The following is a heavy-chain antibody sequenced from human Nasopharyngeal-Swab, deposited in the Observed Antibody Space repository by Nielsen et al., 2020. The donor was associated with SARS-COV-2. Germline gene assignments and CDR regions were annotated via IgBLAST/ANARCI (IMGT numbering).Heavy chain of an antibody. CDR2: IYPGDSDT. D-gene: IGHD6-19*01. CDR3: ARAVAGTYYYYGMDV. J-gene: IGHJ6*02. V-gene: IGHV5-51*01. Sequence: VRQAPGKGLEWMGIIYPGDSDTRYSPSFQGQVTISADKSISTAYLQWSSLKAPDTAMYYCARAVAGTYYYYGMDVWGQGTTVTVSS.